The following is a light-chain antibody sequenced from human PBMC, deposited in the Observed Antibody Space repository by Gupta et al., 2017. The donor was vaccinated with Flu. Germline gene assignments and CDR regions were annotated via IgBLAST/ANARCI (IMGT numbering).Light chain of an antibody. Sequence: RVTITYQASQDISNHLNWFQQKPGEAPNLLIYDASNLETGVPSRFSGSGSGTDFTFTISSLQPEDIATYYCQLYDDLPPLFTFGPGTKVDIK. CDR3: QLYDDLPPLFT. CDR2: DAS. V-gene: IGKV1-33*01. J-gene: IGKJ3*01. CDR1: QDISNH.